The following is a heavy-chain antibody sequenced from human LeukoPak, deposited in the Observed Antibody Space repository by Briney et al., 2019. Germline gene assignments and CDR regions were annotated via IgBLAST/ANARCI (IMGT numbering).Heavy chain of an antibody. D-gene: IGHD2-2*01. J-gene: IGHJ6*03. V-gene: IGHV3-23*01. Sequence: GGSLRLSCAASGFTFSSYGMHWVRQAPGKGLEWVSAISGSGDSAYYADSVKGRFTISRDNSKNTLYLQMNSLRAEDTAVYYCAKVIGYCSSTSCSEGYMDVWGKGTTVTVSS. CDR1: GFTFSSYG. CDR3: AKVIGYCSSTSCSEGYMDV. CDR2: ISGSGDSA.